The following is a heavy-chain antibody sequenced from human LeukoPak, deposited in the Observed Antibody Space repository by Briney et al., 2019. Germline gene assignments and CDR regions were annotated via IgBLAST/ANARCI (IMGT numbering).Heavy chain of an antibody. V-gene: IGHV4-61*02. CDR3: ARGAPWDY. J-gene: IGHJ4*02. CDR2: SYTSGTT. CDR1: GGSISSGSISTSY. Sequence: SETLSLTCTVSGGSISSGSISTSYWTWVRQPAGKGLEWIGRSYTSGTTNYNPSLESRVTMSVDTTKNQFSLKLSPVAAADTGVYYCARGAPWDYWGQGTLVTVSS.